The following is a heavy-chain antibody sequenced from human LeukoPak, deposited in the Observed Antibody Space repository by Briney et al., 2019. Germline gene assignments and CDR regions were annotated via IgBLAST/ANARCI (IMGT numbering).Heavy chain of an antibody. CDR1: GASITDYY. CDR2: IHISGKT. CDR3: ARHLGEGTYPMDR. V-gene: IGHV4-59*08. Sequence: SETLSLTCTVSGASITDYYWSWIRQTPEMGLEYIGYIHISGKTYNNPSLKGRVTVSLDTSQNQFSLKLTSVTAADTAVYFCARHLGEGTYPMDRWGQGILVTVSS. D-gene: IGHD1-26*01. J-gene: IGHJ5*02.